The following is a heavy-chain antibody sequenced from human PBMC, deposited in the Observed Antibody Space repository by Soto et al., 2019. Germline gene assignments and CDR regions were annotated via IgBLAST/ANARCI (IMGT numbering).Heavy chain of an antibody. Sequence: TGGSLRLSCAASGFTFSSYSMNRVRQAPGKGLEWVSSISSSSSYIYYADSVKGRFTISRDNAKNSLYLQMNSLRAEDTAVYYCAREYCSGGSCYRKAYYFDYWGQGTLVTVSS. CDR2: ISSSSSYI. D-gene: IGHD2-15*01. CDR1: GFTFSSYS. V-gene: IGHV3-21*01. CDR3: AREYCSGGSCYRKAYYFDY. J-gene: IGHJ4*02.